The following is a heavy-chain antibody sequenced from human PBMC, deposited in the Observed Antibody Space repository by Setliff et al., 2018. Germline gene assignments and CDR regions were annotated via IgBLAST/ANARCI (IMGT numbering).Heavy chain of an antibody. CDR3: AHGGDFWSGYWGGGPRKVGYYFDY. Sequence: SGPTLVNTTQTLTLTCTFSGFSLRTSGVGVGWIRQPPGKALEWLALIYWDDDKRYSPSLKSRLTITKDTSKNQVVLTMTNMDPVDTATYYCAHGGDFWSGYWGGGPRKVGYYFDYWGQGTLVTVSS. V-gene: IGHV2-5*02. CDR2: IYWDDDK. J-gene: IGHJ4*02. D-gene: IGHD3-3*01. CDR1: GFSLRTSGVG.